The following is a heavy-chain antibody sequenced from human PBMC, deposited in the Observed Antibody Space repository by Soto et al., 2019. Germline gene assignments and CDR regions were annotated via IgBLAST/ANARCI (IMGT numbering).Heavy chain of an antibody. CDR2: IYYGGST. D-gene: IGHD7-27*01. CDR3: AKNWNWGSLVH. V-gene: IGHV4-59*08. CDR1: GDSIGADC. J-gene: IGHJ4*02. Sequence: SETKSLTCTVSGDSIGADCWRWIRQSPGKGLEWIGFIYYGGSTNYNPSLKSRVTISVDTPKNQFSLKLSSVTAADTAVYYCAKNWNWGSLVHWGQGTLVTVSS.